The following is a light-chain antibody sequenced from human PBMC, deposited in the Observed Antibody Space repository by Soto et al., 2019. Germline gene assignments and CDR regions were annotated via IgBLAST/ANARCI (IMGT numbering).Light chain of an antibody. CDR3: IQAQKTPPL. J-gene: IGKJ2*01. CDR1: QSLLHSNGYNY. CDR2: LGS. V-gene: IGKV2-28*01. Sequence: DIVMTQSPLSLPVTPGEPASISCRSSQSLLHSNGYNYLDWYLQKPGQSPQLLIYLGSNRASGVPDRFGAIGSGTDLTLKISRLEAEDLGVYYGIQAQKTPPLFGRGTKLEIK.